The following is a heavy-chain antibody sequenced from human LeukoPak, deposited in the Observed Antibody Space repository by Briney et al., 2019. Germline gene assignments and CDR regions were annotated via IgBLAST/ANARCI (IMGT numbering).Heavy chain of an antibody. Sequence: RIIPILGIANYAQKFQGRVTITADKSTSTAYMELSSLRSEDTAVYYCARDEGDVEMATIDYWGQGTLVTVSS. CDR3: ARDEGDVEMATIDY. V-gene: IGHV1-69*04. CDR2: IIPILGIA. J-gene: IGHJ4*02. D-gene: IGHD5-12*01.